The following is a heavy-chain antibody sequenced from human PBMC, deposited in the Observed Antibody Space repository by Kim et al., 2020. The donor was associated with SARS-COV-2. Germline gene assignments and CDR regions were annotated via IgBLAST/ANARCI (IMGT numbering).Heavy chain of an antibody. CDR2: IYYSGST. J-gene: IGHJ5*02. CDR3: ARVVRFVGATAHNWFDP. V-gene: IGHV4-59*01. Sequence: SETLSLTCTVSGGSISSYYWSWIRQPPGKGLEWIGYIYYSGSTNYNPSLKSRVTISVDTSKNQFSLKLSSVTAADTAVYYCARVVRFVGATAHNWFDPWGQGTLVTVSS. D-gene: IGHD1-26*01. CDR1: GGSISSYY.